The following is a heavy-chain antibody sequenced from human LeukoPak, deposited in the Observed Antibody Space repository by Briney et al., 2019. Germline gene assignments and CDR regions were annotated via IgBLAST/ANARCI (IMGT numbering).Heavy chain of an antibody. Sequence: PGGSLRLSCAASGFTVSSNYMSWVRQAPGKGLEWVSVIYSGGSTYYADSVKGRFTISRDNSKKPLHLQMNSLRAEATAVYYCAREPMVRGVIFGDWGQGTLVTVSS. D-gene: IGHD3-10*01. CDR2: IYSGGST. CDR1: GFTVSSNY. CDR3: AREPMVRGVIFGD. V-gene: IGHV3-66*01. J-gene: IGHJ4*02.